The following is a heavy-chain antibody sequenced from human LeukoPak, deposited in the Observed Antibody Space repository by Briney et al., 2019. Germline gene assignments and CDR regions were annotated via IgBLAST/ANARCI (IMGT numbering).Heavy chain of an antibody. Sequence: RASVKVSCKASGYTFTSYDINWVRQATGQGLEWMGWMNPNSGNTGYAQKFQGRVTITRNTSISTAYMELSSLRSEDTAVYYCAGGLLAAAGYDAFDIWGQGTMVTVSS. CDR3: AGGLLAAAGYDAFDI. CDR1: GYTFTSYD. CDR2: MNPNSGNT. J-gene: IGHJ3*02. D-gene: IGHD6-13*01. V-gene: IGHV1-8*03.